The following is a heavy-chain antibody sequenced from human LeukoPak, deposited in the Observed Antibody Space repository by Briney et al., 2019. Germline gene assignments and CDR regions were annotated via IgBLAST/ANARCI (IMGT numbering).Heavy chain of an antibody. D-gene: IGHD3-3*01. J-gene: IGHJ4*02. Sequence: GASVKVSCKASGGIFNSFTVNWVRQAPGQGLEWMGGIIPFFGTANYAQKFQGRVTITADKSTSTAYMELCSLRSEDTAVYYCARGPSIGSGYSTPFDYWGQGTLVTVSS. CDR3: ARGPSIGSGYSTPFDY. CDR2: IIPFFGTA. V-gene: IGHV1-69*06. CDR1: GGIFNSFT.